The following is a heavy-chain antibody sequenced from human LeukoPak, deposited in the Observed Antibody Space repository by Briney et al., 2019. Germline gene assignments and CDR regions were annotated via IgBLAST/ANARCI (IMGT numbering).Heavy chain of an antibody. D-gene: IGHD3-9*01. CDR3: ATPTRSHYYDILTGYSYLQH. J-gene: IGHJ1*01. Sequence: GASVKVSCKVSGYTLTELSMHWVRQAPGKGLEWMGGFDPEDGETIYAQKFQGRVTMTEDTSTDTAYMELSSLRSEDTAVYYCATPTRSHYYDILTGYSYLQHWGQGTLVTVSS. CDR2: FDPEDGET. V-gene: IGHV1-24*01. CDR1: GYTLTELS.